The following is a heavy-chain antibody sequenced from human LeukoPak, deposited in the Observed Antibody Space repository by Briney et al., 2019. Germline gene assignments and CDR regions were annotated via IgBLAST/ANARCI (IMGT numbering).Heavy chain of an antibody. Sequence: GSSAKVSCKASGGTFSSYAISWVRQAPGQGLEWMGGIIPIFGTANYAQKFQGRVTITTDESTSTAYMELSSLRSEDTAVYYCARGPDQLLYRYYFDYWGQGTLVTGSS. J-gene: IGHJ4*02. CDR1: GGTFSSYA. D-gene: IGHD2-2*02. CDR2: IIPIFGTA. V-gene: IGHV1-69*05. CDR3: ARGPDQLLYRYYFDY.